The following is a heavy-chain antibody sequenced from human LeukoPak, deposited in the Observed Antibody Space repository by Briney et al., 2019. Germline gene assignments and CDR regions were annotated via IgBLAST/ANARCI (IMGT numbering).Heavy chain of an antibody. D-gene: IGHD3-9*01. V-gene: IGHV3-9*01. CDR3: AKDRRRYFDWSHWFDP. CDR1: GFTFDDYA. Sequence: PGGSLRLSCAASGFTFDDYAMHWVRQAPGKGLEWVSGISWNSGSIGYADSVKGRFTISRDNAKNSLYLQMNSLRAEDTALYYCAKDRRRYFDWSHWFDPWGQGTLVTVSS. J-gene: IGHJ5*02. CDR2: ISWNSGSI.